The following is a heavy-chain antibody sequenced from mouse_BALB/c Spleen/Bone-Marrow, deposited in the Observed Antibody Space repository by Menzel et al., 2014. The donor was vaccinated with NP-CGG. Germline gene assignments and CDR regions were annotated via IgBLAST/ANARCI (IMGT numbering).Heavy chain of an antibody. CDR2: INPGSGGT. CDR3: TRWGGYYVRAMDY. V-gene: IGHV1-54*01. CDR1: GYAFTNYL. D-gene: IGHD2-3*01. J-gene: IGHJ4*01. Sequence: QVQLQQSGAELVRPGTSVKVSCKASGYAFTNYLIEWVKQRPGQGLEWIGVINPGSGGTNYNEKVKAKATLTADKSSSAAYMQLSSPTSEDSAVYYCTRWGGYYVRAMDYWGQGTSVTVSS.